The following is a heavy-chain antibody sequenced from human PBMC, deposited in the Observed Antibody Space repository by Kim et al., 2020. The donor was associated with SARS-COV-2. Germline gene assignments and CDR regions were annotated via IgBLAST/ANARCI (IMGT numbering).Heavy chain of an antibody. J-gene: IGHJ4*02. D-gene: IGHD1-26*01. CDR1: GGSFSGYY. CDR3: ARGYSGSYVDPIGADY. CDR2: INHSGST. Sequence: SETLSLTCAVYGGSFSGYYWSWIRQPPGKGLEWIGEINHSGSTNYNPSLKSRVTISVDTSKNQFSLKLSSVTAADTAVYYCARGYSGSYVDPIGADYWGQGTLVTVSS. V-gene: IGHV4-34*01.